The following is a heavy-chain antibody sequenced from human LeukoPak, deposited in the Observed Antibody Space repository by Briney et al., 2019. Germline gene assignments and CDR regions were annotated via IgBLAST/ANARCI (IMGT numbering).Heavy chain of an antibody. J-gene: IGHJ4*02. D-gene: IGHD4-23*01. CDR2: INSDGSST. CDR3: ASFTRSNYGGNSFDY. Sequence: GGSLRLSCAASGFTFSSYWMHWVRQAPGKGLVWVSRINSDGSSTSYADSVKGRFTISRDNAKNTLYLQMNSLRAEDTAVYYCASFTRSNYGGNSFDYWGQGTLVTVSS. V-gene: IGHV3-74*01. CDR1: GFTFSSYW.